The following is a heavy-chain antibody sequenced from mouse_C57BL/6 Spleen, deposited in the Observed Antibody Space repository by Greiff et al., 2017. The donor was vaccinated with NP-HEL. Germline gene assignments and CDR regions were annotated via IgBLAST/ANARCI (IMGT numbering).Heavy chain of an antibody. V-gene: IGHV1-7*01. J-gene: IGHJ2*01. CDR3: AHDYDDVYFDY. CDR1: GYTFTSYW. CDR2: INPSSGST. Sequence: VKLQESGAELAKPGASVKLSCKASGYTFTSYWMHWVKQRPGPGLEWIGYINPSSGSTKSNQKFKDKATLTADKSSSTAYMQLSSLTYEDSAVYYCAHDYDDVYFDYWGQGTTLTVAA. D-gene: IGHD2-4*01.